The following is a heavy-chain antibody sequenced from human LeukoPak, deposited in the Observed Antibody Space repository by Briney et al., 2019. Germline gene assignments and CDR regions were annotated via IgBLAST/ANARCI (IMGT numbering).Heavy chain of an antibody. CDR1: GFTFSSYS. CDR3: ARGLWSGFGIDY. J-gene: IGHJ4*02. CDR2: ISSSSSTI. V-gene: IGHV3-48*01. Sequence: GSLRLSCXASGFTFSSYSMNWVRQAPGKGLEWVSYISSSSSTIYYTDSVKGRFTISRDNAKNSLYLQMNSLRAEDTAVYYCARGLWSGFGIDYWGQGTLVTVSS. D-gene: IGHD3-3*01.